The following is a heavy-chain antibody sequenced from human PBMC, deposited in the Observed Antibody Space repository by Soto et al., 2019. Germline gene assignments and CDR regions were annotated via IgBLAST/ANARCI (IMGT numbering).Heavy chain of an antibody. V-gene: IGHV1-18*01. CDR2: ISAYNGNT. CDR3: ASSIGDSGYDLLIG. D-gene: IGHD5-12*01. CDR1: GYTFTSYG. J-gene: IGHJ4*02. Sequence: KQREASVKVSCKASGYTFTSYGISWVRQAPGQGLGWMGWISAYNGNTNYAQKLQGRVTMTTDTSTSTAYMELRSLRSDDTAVYYCASSIGDSGYDLLIGWGQGTLVTVSS.